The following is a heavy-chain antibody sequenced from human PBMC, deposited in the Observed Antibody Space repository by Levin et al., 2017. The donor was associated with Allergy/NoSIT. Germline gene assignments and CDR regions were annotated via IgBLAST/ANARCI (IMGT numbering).Heavy chain of an antibody. D-gene: IGHD4-17*01. CDR3: ASVRNYGDYLWFDP. CDR2: IYTSGST. V-gene: IGHV4-4*07. Sequence: SETLSLTCTVSGGSISSYYWSWIRQPAGKGLEWIGRIYTSGSTNYNPSLKSRVTMSVDTSKNQFSLKLSSVTAADTAVYYCASVRNYGDYLWFDPWGQGTLVTVSS. CDR1: GGSISSYY. J-gene: IGHJ5*02.